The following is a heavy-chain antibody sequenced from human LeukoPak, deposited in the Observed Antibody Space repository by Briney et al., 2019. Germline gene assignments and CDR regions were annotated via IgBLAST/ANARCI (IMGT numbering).Heavy chain of an antibody. CDR3: ARVKAATLGAPLYYYYGMDV. V-gene: IGHV4-30-2*01. CDR2: INHSGST. J-gene: IGHJ6*02. Sequence: SQTLSLTCAVSGGSISSGGYSWSWIRQPPGKGLEWIGEINHSGSTNYNPSLKSRVTISVDTSKNQFSLKLSSVTAADTAVYYCARVKAATLGAPLYYYYGMDVWGQGTTVTVSS. D-gene: IGHD2-15*01. CDR1: GGSISSGGYS.